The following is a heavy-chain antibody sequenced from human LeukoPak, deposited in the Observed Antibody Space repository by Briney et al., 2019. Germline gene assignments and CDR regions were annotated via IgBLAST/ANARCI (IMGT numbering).Heavy chain of an antibody. CDR3: TRASQGRYSSSWYDGL. Sequence: GGSLRLSCTASGFTFGDYAMSWVRQAPGKGLEWVGFIRSKAYGGATEYAASVKGRFTISRDDSKSIAYLQMNSLKTEDTAVYYCTRASQGRYSSSWYDGLWGQGTLVTVSS. D-gene: IGHD6-13*01. CDR1: GFTFGDYA. V-gene: IGHV3-49*04. CDR2: IRSKAYGGAT. J-gene: IGHJ4*02.